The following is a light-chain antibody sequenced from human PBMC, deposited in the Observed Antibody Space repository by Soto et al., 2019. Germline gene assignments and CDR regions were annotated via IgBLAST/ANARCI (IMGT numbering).Light chain of an antibody. Sequence: QSVLTQPPSASGTRGQMVTISCSGSSSNIGSNTVNWYQQLPGTAPKLLIYSNNQRPSGVPDRFPGSKSGTSASLAISGLQSEDEADYYCAAWDDSLNGYVFGTGTKVTVL. CDR2: SNN. J-gene: IGLJ1*01. CDR1: SSNIGSNT. CDR3: AAWDDSLNGYV. V-gene: IGLV1-44*01.